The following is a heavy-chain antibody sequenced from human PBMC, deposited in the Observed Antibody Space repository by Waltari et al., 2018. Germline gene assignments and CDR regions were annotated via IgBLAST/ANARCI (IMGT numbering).Heavy chain of an antibody. CDR1: GFTFSSYS. Sequence: EVQLVESGGGLVQPGGSLRLSCAASGFTFSSYSLNWARQAPGKVLEWVSYISSSSSTIYYAASVKGRFTISRDNAKNSLYLQMNSLRAEDTAVYYCARAPSRGGFDYWGQGTLVTVSS. CDR3: ARAPSRGGFDY. CDR2: ISSSSSTI. D-gene: IGHD3-10*01. J-gene: IGHJ4*02. V-gene: IGHV3-48*04.